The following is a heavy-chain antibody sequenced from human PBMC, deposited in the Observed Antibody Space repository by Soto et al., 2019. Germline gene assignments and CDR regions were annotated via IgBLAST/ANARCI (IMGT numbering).Heavy chain of an antibody. V-gene: IGHV1-18*01. CDR2: ISAHNGNK. CDR3: ARETNYLDY. CDR1: GYTFTSYG. D-gene: IGHD4-17*01. J-gene: IGHJ4*02. Sequence: QVQLVQSGAEVKKPGASVKVSCKASGYTFTSYGITWVRQAPGPGLECMGWISAHNGNKKYAQKFHGRVTMTTATSTSTADMELTSLRSDDTAVYYCARETNYLDYWGQGTLVTLSS.